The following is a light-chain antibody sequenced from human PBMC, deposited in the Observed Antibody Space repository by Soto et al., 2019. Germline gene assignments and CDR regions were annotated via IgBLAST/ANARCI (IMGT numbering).Light chain of an antibody. V-gene: IGKV1-39*01. J-gene: IGKJ5*01. Sequence: DIQMTQSPSSLSASVGDRITITCRASQYIGNHLNWYQHKPGKAPKFLIYAASSLHSGVPSRFSGSASGTDFTLTITSLQPEDFVTYFCQQAFSNPLTFGQGTRLEMK. CDR1: QYIGNH. CDR3: QQAFSNPLT. CDR2: AAS.